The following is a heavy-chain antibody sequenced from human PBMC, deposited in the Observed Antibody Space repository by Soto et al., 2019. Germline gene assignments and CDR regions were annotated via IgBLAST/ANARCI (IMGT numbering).Heavy chain of an antibody. J-gene: IGHJ6*02. D-gene: IGHD3-9*01. Sequence: EVQLVESGGGLVKPGGSLRLSCAASGFTFSSYSMIWVRQAPGQGLEWVSSISTTSTYIYYADSVKGRFTISRDNAKNSLFLQMDSLRADDTAVYYCARDFKYDILTSYYGMDVWGQGTTVTVSS. V-gene: IGHV3-21*01. CDR2: ISTTSTYI. CDR3: ARDFKYDILTSYYGMDV. CDR1: GFTFSSYS.